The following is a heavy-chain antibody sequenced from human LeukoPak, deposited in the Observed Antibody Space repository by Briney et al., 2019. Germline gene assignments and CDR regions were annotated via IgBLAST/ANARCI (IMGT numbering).Heavy chain of an antibody. V-gene: IGHV4-59*08. CDR1: GGSISSYH. J-gene: IGHJ4*02. CDR2: IYYSGST. D-gene: IGHD2/OR15-2a*01. Sequence: SETLSLTCTVSGGSISSYHWSWIRQPPGKGLEWIGYIYYSGSTNYNPSLKSRVTISLDTSKNQFSLKLTSVTAADTAVYYCARRVGYCNSNGCPPFDYWGQGTLVTVSS. CDR3: ARRVGYCNSNGCPPFDY.